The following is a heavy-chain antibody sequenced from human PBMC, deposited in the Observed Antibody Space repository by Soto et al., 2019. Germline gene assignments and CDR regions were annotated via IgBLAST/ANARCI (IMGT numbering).Heavy chain of an antibody. CDR2: SSWNSGSI. D-gene: IGHD4-17*01. CDR1: GFTFDDYA. Sequence: EVQLVESGGGLVQPGRSLRLSCAASGFTFDDYAMHWVRQAPGKGLEWVSGSSWNSGSIGYADSVKGRFTISRDNAKNSLYLQMNSLRAEDTALYYCAKDMADDYGDYAGEFDYWGQGTLVTVSS. CDR3: AKDMADDYGDYAGEFDY. J-gene: IGHJ4*02. V-gene: IGHV3-9*01.